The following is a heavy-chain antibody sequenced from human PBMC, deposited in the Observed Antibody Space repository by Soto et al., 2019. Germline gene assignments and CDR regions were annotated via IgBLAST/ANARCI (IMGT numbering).Heavy chain of an antibody. J-gene: IGHJ4*02. CDR2: IWYDGSNK. D-gene: IGHD4-17*01. V-gene: IGHV3-33*01. CDR1: GFTFSSYG. CDR3: ARDRDDYCDRDFDY. Sequence: QVQLVESGGGVVQPGRSLRLSCAASGFTFSSYGMHWVRQAPGKGLEWVAVIWYDGSNKYYADSVKGRFTISRDNSKNTLYLQMNSMRAEDTAVYYCARDRDDYCDRDFDYWGQGTLVTVSS.